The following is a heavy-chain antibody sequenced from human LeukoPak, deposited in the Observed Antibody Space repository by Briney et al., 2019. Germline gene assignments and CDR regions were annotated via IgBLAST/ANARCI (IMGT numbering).Heavy chain of an antibody. CDR1: GGSISSYY. J-gene: IGHJ5*02. CDR3: AREPRGSRAAMVTGWFDP. V-gene: IGHV4-59*01. D-gene: IGHD5-18*01. CDR2: IYYSGST. Sequence: SETLSLTCTVSGGSISSYYWSWIRQPPGKGLEWIGYIYYSGSTNYNPPLKSRVTISVDTSKNQFSLKLSSVTAADTAVYYCAREPRGSRAAMVTGWFDPWGQGTLVTVSS.